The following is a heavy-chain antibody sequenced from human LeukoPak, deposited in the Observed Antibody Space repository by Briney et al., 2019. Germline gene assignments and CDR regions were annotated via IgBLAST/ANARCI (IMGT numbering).Heavy chain of an antibody. J-gene: IGHJ2*01. V-gene: IGHV3-7*01. CDR1: GFTSSTYW. CDR3: ARDRDSRWDFDL. Sequence: GGSLRLSCAASGFTSSTYWMSWVRQAPGKGLEWVASIKQDRSDTYYVHSVKGRFTLSRDNAKNSLYLQMNSLRADDTAVYYCARDRDSRWDFDLWGRGTLVTVSS. D-gene: IGHD3-22*01. CDR2: IKQDRSDT.